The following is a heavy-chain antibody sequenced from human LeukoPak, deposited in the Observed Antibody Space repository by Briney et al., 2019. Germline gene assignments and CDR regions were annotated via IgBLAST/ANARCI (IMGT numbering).Heavy chain of an antibody. CDR1: GDSISSGDYY. J-gene: IGHJ4*02. CDR2: IYHSGST. D-gene: IGHD5-18*01. CDR3: ARDPGYSYGQSYFDS. V-gene: IGHV4-30-4*01. Sequence: PSETLSLTCTVSGDSISSGDYYWSWIRQPPGKGLERIGYIYHSGSTYYNPSLKSRLTISVDTSKNQFSLRLSSVTAADTAVYYCARDPGYSYGQSYFDSWGQGTLVTVSS.